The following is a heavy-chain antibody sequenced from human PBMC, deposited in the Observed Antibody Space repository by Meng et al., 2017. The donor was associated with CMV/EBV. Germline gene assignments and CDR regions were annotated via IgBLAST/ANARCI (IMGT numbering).Heavy chain of an antibody. CDR3: AREPKDYYYDSSGYSNWFDP. D-gene: IGHD3-22*01. Sequence: FSSYASSWVRQATGQGLEWMGGIIPIFGTANYAQKFQGRVTITADKSTSTAYMELSSLRSEDTAVYYCAREPKDYYYDSSGYSNWFDPWGQGTLVTVSS. V-gene: IGHV1-69*06. CDR2: IIPIFGTA. J-gene: IGHJ5*02. CDR1: FSSYA.